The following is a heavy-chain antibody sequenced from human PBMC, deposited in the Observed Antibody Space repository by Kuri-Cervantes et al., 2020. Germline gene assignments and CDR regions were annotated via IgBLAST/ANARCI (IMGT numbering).Heavy chain of an antibody. CDR3: ARGASSDFWSGFYYYYGMDV. CDR1: GYTFTGYY. CDR2: INPNSGGT. D-gene: IGHD3-3*01. J-gene: IGHJ6*02. Sequence: ASVKVSCKASGYTFTGYYMHWVRQAPGQGLEWMGWINPNSGGTNYAQKFQGRVTMTRDTSISTAYMELSSLRSEDTAVYYCARGASSDFWSGFYYYYGMDVWGQGTTVTVSS. V-gene: IGHV1-2*02.